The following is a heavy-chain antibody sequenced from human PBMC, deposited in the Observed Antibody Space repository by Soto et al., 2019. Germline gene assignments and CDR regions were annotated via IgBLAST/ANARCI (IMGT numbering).Heavy chain of an antibody. V-gene: IGHV1-46*03. J-gene: IGHJ3*01. CDR3: AAYCSGGGCPPGPWN. D-gene: IGHD2-15*01. CDR2: INPNGGTT. Sequence: QVVQSGAEVRKPGASVKVSCKASGYSFTTYYIHWFRQAPGQGLEWMAIINPNGGTTNYAQKFQGRVTVTRDMSARTVYMELSSLRSDDTAIYSCAAYCSGGGCPPGPWNWGRGTMVTVSS. CDR1: GYSFTTYY.